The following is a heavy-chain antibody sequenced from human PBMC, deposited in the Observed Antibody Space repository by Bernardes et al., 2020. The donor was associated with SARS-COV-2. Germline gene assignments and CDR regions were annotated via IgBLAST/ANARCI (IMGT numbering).Heavy chain of an antibody. Sequence: SGPTLVKPTQTLTLTCTFSGFSLSTSGVGVGWIRQPPGKALEWLALIYWDDDKRYSPSLKSRLTITKDTSKNQVVLTMTNMDPVDTATYYCAHSGTYYYDSSGYQTPGGMDVWGQGTTVTVSS. CDR3: AHSGTYYYDSSGYQTPGGMDV. CDR2: IYWDDDK. CDR1: GFSLSTSGVG. J-gene: IGHJ6*02. D-gene: IGHD3-22*01. V-gene: IGHV2-5*02.